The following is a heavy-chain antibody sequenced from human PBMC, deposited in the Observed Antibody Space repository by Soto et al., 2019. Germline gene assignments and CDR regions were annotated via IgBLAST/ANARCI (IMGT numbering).Heavy chain of an antibody. J-gene: IGHJ5*02. V-gene: IGHV4-39*01. CDR3: ARLVVVSPVANA. Sequence: SETLSLTCTVSGGSINTNNYYWGWVRQPPGKGLEWIGSVFYSGTTYYSPSLKSRVTISLAPSRTQFSLKLESVTAADTAVYFCARLVVVSPVANAWGQGTLVTVSS. CDR2: VFYSGTT. D-gene: IGHD2-15*01. CDR1: GGSINTNNYY.